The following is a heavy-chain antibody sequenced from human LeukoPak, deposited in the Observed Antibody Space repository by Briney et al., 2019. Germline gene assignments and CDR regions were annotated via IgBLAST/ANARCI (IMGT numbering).Heavy chain of an antibody. V-gene: IGHV4-30-2*01. CDR3: AREERAIQIIRRQKNNWFDP. D-gene: IGHD2-21*01. CDR2: IYHSGST. J-gene: IGHJ5*02. CDR1: GGSISSGGYS. Sequence: SQTLSLTCAVSGGSISSGGYSWSWIRQPPGKGLEWIGYIYHSGSTYYNPSLKSRVTISVDRSKNQFSLKLSSVTAADTAVYCCAREERAIQIIRRQKNNWFDPWGQGTLVTVSS.